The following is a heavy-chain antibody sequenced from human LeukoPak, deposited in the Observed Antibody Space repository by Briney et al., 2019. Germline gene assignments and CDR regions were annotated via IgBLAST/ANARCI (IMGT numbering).Heavy chain of an antibody. D-gene: IGHD2-8*01. CDR1: GFAFSSYA. CDR3: AKDKRGGPYGVDY. Sequence: GGSLRLSCADSGFAFSSYAMSWVRQSPGKGLEWVSAISGGGGSTYYADSVKGRFTISRDNSKNTLYLQMNSLRAEDTAVYYCAKDKRGGPYGVDYWGQGTLVTVSS. J-gene: IGHJ4*02. V-gene: IGHV3-23*01. CDR2: ISGGGGST.